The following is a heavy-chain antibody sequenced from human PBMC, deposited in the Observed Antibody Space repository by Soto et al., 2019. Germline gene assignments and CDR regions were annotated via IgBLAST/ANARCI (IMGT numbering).Heavy chain of an antibody. D-gene: IGHD4-17*01. V-gene: IGHV3-23*01. J-gene: IGHJ4*02. CDR2: ITGSGGST. CDR3: AKDRYGEYGGIDY. CDR1: GFTFSTYA. Sequence: GGSLRLSCAASGFTFSTYAMIWVRQAPGKGLEWVSVITGSGGSTYYADSVKGRFTISRDTSKNTLFLQMNSLRAEDTAVYYCAKDRYGEYGGIDYRGQGTMVTGSS.